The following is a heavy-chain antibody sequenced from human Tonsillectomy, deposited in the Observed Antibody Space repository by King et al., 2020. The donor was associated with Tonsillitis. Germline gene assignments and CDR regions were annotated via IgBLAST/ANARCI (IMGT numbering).Heavy chain of an antibody. D-gene: IGHD4-23*01. CDR1: GGSVSSGRYY. CDR2: IYYSGST. CDR3: ARGSAVVKNGMDV. V-gene: IGHV4-61*01. J-gene: IGHJ6*02. Sequence: VQLQESGPGLVKPSETLSLTCTVSGGSVSSGRYYWSWIRQPPGKGLEWIGYIYYSGSTNNNPSLKYRVSTSIDTSKNQVSLKLSSVTAADTAVYYCARGSAVVKNGMDVWGQGTTVTVSS.